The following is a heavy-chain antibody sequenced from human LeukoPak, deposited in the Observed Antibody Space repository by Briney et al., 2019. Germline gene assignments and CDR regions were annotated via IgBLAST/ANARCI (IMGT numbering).Heavy chain of an antibody. CDR3: ARDLRGYSYGDFDY. J-gene: IGHJ4*02. D-gene: IGHD5-18*01. V-gene: IGHV3-11*06. Sequence: GGSLRLSCAASGFTFSDYYMSWIRQAPGKGLEWVSYISNSSIYTNYADSVKGRFTISRDNAKNSLYLQMNSLRGEDTAVYYRARDLRGYSYGDFDYWGQGALVTVSS. CDR1: GFTFSDYY. CDR2: ISNSSIYT.